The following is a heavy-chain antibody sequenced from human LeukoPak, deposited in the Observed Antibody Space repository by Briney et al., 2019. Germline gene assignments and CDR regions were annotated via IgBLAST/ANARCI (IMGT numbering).Heavy chain of an antibody. V-gene: IGHV3-30*03. CDR1: GFTFSSYG. D-gene: IGHD5-18*01. CDR2: ISYDGSNK. J-gene: IGHJ4*02. CDR3: ASDGGWAAMVLDY. Sequence: GGSLRLSCAASGFTFSSYGMHWVRQAPGKGLEWVAVISYDGSNKYYADSVKGRFTISRDNSKNTLYLQMNSLRAEDTAVYYCASDGGWAAMVLDYWGQGTLVTVSS.